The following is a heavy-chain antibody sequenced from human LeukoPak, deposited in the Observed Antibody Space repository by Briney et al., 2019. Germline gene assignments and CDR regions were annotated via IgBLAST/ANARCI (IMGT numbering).Heavy chain of an antibody. J-gene: IGHJ6*02. V-gene: IGHV4-34*01. CDR3: ARDIVVVPAAILRPYYYYGMDV. D-gene: IGHD2-2*02. CDR2: INHSGST. CDR1: GGSFSGYY. Sequence: SETLSLTCAVYGGSFSGYYWSWLRQPPGKGLEWIGEINHSGSTNYNPSLKSRVTISVDTSKNQFSLKLSSVTAADTAVYYCARDIVVVPAAILRPYYYYGMDVWGQGTTVTVSS.